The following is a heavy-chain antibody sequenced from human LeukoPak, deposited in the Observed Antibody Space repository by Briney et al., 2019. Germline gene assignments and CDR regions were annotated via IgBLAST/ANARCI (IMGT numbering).Heavy chain of an antibody. D-gene: IGHD3-22*01. J-gene: IGHJ3*02. CDR1: GFTFSSDS. CDR3: AREITYYYDSSGYYAHAFDI. Sequence: GGSLRLSCAASGFTFSSDSMNWVRQAPGKGLEGVSSISSSSSYIYYADSVKGRFTISRDNAKNSLYLQMNSLRAEDTAVYYCAREITYYYDSSGYYAHAFDIWGQGTMVTVSS. CDR2: ISSSSSYI. V-gene: IGHV3-21*01.